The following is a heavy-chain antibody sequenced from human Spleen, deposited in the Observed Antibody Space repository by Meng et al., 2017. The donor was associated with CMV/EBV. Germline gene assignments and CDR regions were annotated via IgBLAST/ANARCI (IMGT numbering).Heavy chain of an antibody. D-gene: IGHD1-26*01. CDR2: IYYSGNT. CDR1: GYSITGGYY. V-gene: IGHV4-38-2*02. Sequence: SETLSLTCSVSGYSITGGYYWGWIRQPPGKGLEWIGNIYYSGNTYYNPSLKSRVTISVDTSNNRLSLKLRSVTAADTAMYYCARESGSNPPEYYFDSWGQGKLVTVSS. J-gene: IGHJ4*02. CDR3: ARESGSNPPEYYFDS.